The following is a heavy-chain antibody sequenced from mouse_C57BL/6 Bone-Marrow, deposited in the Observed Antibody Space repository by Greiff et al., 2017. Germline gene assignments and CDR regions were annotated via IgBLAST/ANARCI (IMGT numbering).Heavy chain of an antibody. CDR3: ARRLYYFDY. V-gene: IGHV1-53*01. Sequence: VQLQQPGTELVKPGASVKLSCKASGYTFTSYWMHWVKQRPGQGLEWIGNLNPSNGGTNYNAKFKSKATLTVDKSSSTAYMQLSSLTSEDSAVYYCARRLYYFDYWGQGTTLTVSS. J-gene: IGHJ2*01. CDR2: LNPSNGGT. CDR1: GYTFTSYW.